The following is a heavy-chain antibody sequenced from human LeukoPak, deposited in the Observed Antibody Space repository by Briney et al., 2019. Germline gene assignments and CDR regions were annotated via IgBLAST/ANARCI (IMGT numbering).Heavy chain of an antibody. CDR3: ARKHVVLMGAYYYYYGMDV. J-gene: IGHJ6*02. CDR2: INSDGSST. Sequence: PGGSLRLSCAASGFTFSSYWMHWVRQAPGKGLVWVSRINSDGSSTSYADSVKGRFTISRDNAKNTLYLQMNSLRAEDTAVYYCARKHVVLMGAYYYYYGMDVWGQGTTVTVSS. V-gene: IGHV3-74*01. D-gene: IGHD2-8*01. CDR1: GFTFSSYW.